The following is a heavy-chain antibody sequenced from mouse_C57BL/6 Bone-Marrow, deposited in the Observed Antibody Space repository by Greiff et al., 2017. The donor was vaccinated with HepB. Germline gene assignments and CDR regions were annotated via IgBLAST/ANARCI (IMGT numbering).Heavy chain of an antibody. CDR3: ARAYGIAY. CDR2: IYPGSGST. CDR1: GYTFTSYW. V-gene: IGHV1-55*01. J-gene: IGHJ3*01. Sequence: VQLQQSGPELVKPGASVKISCKASGYTFTSYWITWVKQRPGQGLEWIGDIYPGSGSTNYNEKFKSKATLTVDTSSSTAYMQLSSLTSEDSAVYYCARAYGIAYWGQGTLVTVSA. D-gene: IGHD1-1*01.